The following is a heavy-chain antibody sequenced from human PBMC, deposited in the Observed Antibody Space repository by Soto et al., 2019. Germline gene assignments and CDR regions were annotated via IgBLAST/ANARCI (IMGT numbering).Heavy chain of an antibody. D-gene: IGHD1-26*01. CDR1: GYSFTSYW. J-gene: IGHJ3*02. CDR3: ARPWAERTLDAFDI. V-gene: IGHV5-51*01. Sequence: GGSLRLSCKGSGYSFTSYWIGWVRQMPGKGLEWMGIIYPGDSDTRYSPSFQGQVTISADKSISTAYLQWSSLKASDTAMYYCARPWAERTLDAFDIWGQGTMVTVSS. CDR2: IYPGDSDT.